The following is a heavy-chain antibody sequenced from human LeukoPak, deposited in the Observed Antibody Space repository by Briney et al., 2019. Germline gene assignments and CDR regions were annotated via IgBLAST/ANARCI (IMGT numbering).Heavy chain of an antibody. V-gene: IGHV3-30-3*01. Sequence: GGSLTLTCSASRFTFSSYAMQWVRQAPGEGREWVAVISYDGSNKYYADSMKGRFTISGDNSKNTLYLQMNSLRAEDTAVYYCARDLFSTGYYDSSGYYGGAYWGQGTLVTVSS. J-gene: IGHJ4*02. CDR3: ARDLFSTGYYDSSGYYGGAY. D-gene: IGHD3-22*01. CDR1: RFTFSSYA. CDR2: ISYDGSNK.